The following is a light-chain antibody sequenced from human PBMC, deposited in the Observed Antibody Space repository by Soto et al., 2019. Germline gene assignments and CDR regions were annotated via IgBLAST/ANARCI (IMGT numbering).Light chain of an antibody. V-gene: IGKV3-20*01. CDR3: QQYGDSQWT. J-gene: IGKJ1*01. CDR2: GVY. CDR1: QTGSNSY. Sequence: IVLTQSPGTLSLSPGARATLSCRASQTGSNSYLAWYQHKSGQAPRLLIYGVYTRASGIPDRFSGSGSGTEFTLAITRLEPEDSAVYFCQQYGDSQWTLCQGTKVDIK.